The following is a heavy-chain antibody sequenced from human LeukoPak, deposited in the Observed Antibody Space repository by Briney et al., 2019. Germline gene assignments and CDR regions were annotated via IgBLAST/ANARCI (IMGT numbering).Heavy chain of an antibody. J-gene: IGHJ6*03. CDR2: INTNTGNP. Sequence: ASVKVSCKASGYTFTTHSINWLRQAPGQGPEWMGWINTNTGNPTYAQGFTGRFVFSLDTSVSTAYLQISSLKAEDTAVYYCASYTVGTRRYSSGWYAGYYYYMDVWGKGTTVTVSS. V-gene: IGHV7-4-1*02. CDR1: GYTFTTHS. CDR3: ASYTVGTRRYSSGWYAGYYYYMDV. D-gene: IGHD6-19*01.